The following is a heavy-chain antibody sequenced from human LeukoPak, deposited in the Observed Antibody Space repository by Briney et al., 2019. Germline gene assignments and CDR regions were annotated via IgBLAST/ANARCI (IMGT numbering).Heavy chain of an antibody. J-gene: IGHJ6*03. CDR3: ARRRHWGYMDV. V-gene: IGHV4-39*07. D-gene: IGHD7-27*01. CDR2: INHSGST. CDR1: GGSISSSSYY. Sequence: SETLSLTCTVSGGSISSSSYYWGWIRQPPGKGLEWIGEINHSGSTNYNPSLKSRVTISVDTSKNQFSLKLSSVTAADTAVYYCARRRHWGYMDVWGKGTTVTISS.